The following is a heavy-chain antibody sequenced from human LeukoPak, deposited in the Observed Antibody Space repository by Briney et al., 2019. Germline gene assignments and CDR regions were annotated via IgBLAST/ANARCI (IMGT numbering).Heavy chain of an antibody. CDR2: ISSSSSYI. V-gene: IGHV3-21*01. CDR3: ARGEYYDSSGYYYATFFDY. CDR1: GFTFSSYS. J-gene: IGHJ4*02. Sequence: GGSLRLSCAASGFTFSSYSMNWVRQAPGKGLEWVSSISSSSSYIYYADSVKGRFTISRDNAKNSLYLQMNSLRAEDTAVYYCARGEYYDSSGYYYATFFDYWGQGTLVTVSS. D-gene: IGHD3-22*01.